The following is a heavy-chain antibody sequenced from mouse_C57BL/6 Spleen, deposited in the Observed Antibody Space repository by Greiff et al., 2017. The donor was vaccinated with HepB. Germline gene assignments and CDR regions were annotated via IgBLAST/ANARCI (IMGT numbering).Heavy chain of an antibody. CDR2: IYPGDGDT. CDR3: ARAYDYDGVYYAMDY. Sequence: QVQLKESGPELVKPGASVKISCKASGYAFSSSWMNWVKQRPGKGLEWIGRIYPGDGDTNYNGKFKGKATLTADKSSSTAYMQLSSLTSEDSAVYVCARAYDYDGVYYAMDYWGQGTSVTVSS. CDR1: GYAFSSSW. D-gene: IGHD2-4*01. J-gene: IGHJ4*01. V-gene: IGHV1-82*01.